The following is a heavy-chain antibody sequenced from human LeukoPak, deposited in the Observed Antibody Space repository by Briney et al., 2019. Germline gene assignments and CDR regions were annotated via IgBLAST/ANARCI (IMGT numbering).Heavy chain of an antibody. CDR3: TRASGYTSGWPFDY. J-gene: IGHJ4*02. CDR1: GFTFSTYA. D-gene: IGHD6-19*01. Sequence: PGGSLRLSCGASGFTFSTYAMHWVRQAPGKRLEHVSAISSNGNSTYYANSVKGRFTISRDNSKNTLYLQLGSLRAEDMAVYYCTRASGYTSGWPFDYWGQGILVTVSS. CDR2: ISSNGNST. V-gene: IGHV3-64*01.